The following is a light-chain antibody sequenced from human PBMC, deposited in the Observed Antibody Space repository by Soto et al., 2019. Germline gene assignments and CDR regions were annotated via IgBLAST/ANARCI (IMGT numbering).Light chain of an antibody. V-gene: IGKV3D-15*01. CDR3: QQYNNWPPLT. Sequence: EIVMTQSPATLSVSPGERATLSCRASQSVSSNLAWYKQKPGQAPRLLIYGASTRATGIPARFSGSGSGTEFTLTISSLQSEDFAVYYCQQYNNWPPLTFGGGTKVESK. CDR1: QSVSSN. CDR2: GAS. J-gene: IGKJ4*01.